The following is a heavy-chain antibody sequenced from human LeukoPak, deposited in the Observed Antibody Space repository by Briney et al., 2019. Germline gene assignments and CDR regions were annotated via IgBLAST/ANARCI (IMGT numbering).Heavy chain of an antibody. Sequence: SVKVSCKASGGTFSSYAISWVRQAPGQGLEWMGGIIPIFGTANYAQKFQGRVTITTDESTSTAYMGLSSLRSEDTAVYYCASSNYYDSSGYPPMGYWGQGTLVTVSS. J-gene: IGHJ4*02. CDR3: ASSNYYDSSGYPPMGY. CDR1: GGTFSSYA. V-gene: IGHV1-69*05. D-gene: IGHD3-22*01. CDR2: IIPIFGTA.